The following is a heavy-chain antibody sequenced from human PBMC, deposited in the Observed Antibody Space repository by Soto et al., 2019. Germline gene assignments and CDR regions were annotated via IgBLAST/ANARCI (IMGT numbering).Heavy chain of an antibody. CDR2: IYYSGST. V-gene: IGHV4-59*08. Sequence: PSETLSLTCTVSGGSISSYYWSWIRQPPGKGLEWIGYIYYSGSTNYNPSLKSRVTISVDTSKNQFSLKLSSVTAADTAVYYRASCSSTSCYRGLVYWGQGTLVTVS. CDR3: ASCSSTSCYRGLVY. D-gene: IGHD2-2*02. J-gene: IGHJ4*02. CDR1: GGSISSYY.